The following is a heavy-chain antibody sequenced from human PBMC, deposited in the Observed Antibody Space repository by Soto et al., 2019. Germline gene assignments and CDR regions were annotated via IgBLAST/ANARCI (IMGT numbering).Heavy chain of an antibody. V-gene: IGHV3-33*01. CDR3: ARGSVTNLLY. J-gene: IGHJ4*02. CDR1: GFTFSSYG. Sequence: QVQLVESGGGVVQPGRSLRLSCAASGFTFSSYGMHWVRQAPGKGLEWVAVIWYDGSNKYSADSVKGRFTISRDNSKNTLYLQMNSLRAEDTAVYYCARGSVTNLLYWGQGTLVTVSS. CDR2: IWYDGSNK. D-gene: IGHD4-17*01.